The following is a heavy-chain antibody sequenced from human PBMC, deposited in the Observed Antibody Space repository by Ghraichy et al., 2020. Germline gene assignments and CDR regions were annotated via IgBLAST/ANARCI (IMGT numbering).Heavy chain of an antibody. CDR3: ARRGRVLSYFAMDV. J-gene: IGHJ6*02. CDR2: IYYSGST. CDR1: GGSISTYY. D-gene: IGHD3-10*01. V-gene: IGHV4-59*07. Sequence: SDTLSLTCTISGGSISTYYWSWIRQPPGKGLEWIGNIYYSGSTNYSPSLKSRVTISVDTSKNQFSLKLSSVTAADTAVYYCARRGRVLSYFAMDVWGQGTTVTVSS.